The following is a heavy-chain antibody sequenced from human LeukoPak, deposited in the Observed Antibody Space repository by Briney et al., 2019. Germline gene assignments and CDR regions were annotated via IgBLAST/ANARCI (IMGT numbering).Heavy chain of an antibody. D-gene: IGHD3-22*01. Sequence: GGSLRLSCAASGFTFSSYAMSWVRQAPGKGLEWVSGISGSATRTYYADPVKGRFTISRDKSKNTLYLHMRSLRVEDTAVYYCAKDRRAMIVPTGGFDWGQGTLVIVSS. V-gene: IGHV3-23*01. CDR2: ISGSATRT. CDR3: AKDRRAMIVPTGGFD. J-gene: IGHJ4*02. CDR1: GFTFSSYA.